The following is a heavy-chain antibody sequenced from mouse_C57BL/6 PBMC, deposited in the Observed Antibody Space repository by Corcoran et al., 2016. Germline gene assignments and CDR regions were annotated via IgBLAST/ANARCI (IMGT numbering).Heavy chain of an antibody. Sequence: EVQLQQSGPELVKPGASVKISCKASGYTFTDYYINWVKQSHGKSLEWIGDINPNNGGTSYNQKFKGKATLTVDKSSSTAYMELRSLTSEDSAVYYWARSTFAYWGQGTLVTVSA. J-gene: IGHJ3*01. CDR1: GYTFTDYY. CDR3: ARSTFAY. V-gene: IGHV1-26*01. CDR2: INPNNGGT.